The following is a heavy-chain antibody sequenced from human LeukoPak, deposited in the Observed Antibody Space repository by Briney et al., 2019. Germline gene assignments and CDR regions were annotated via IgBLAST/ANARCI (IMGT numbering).Heavy chain of an antibody. CDR1: GGSISSYY. D-gene: IGHD3-10*01. CDR2: IYYSGST. Sequence: SEILSLTCTVSGGSISSYYWSWIRQPPGKGLEWIGYIYYSGSTNYNPSLKSRVTISVDTSKNQFSLKLSSVTAADTAVYYCSRFRMVRGVIIPYGLDVWGQGTSVTVSS. CDR3: SRFRMVRGVIIPYGLDV. V-gene: IGHV4-59*12. J-gene: IGHJ6*02.